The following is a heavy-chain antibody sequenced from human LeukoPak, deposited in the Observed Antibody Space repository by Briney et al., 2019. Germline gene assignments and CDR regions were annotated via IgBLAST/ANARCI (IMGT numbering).Heavy chain of an antibody. CDR2: IYYSGST. J-gene: IGHJ3*02. CDR1: GGSISSGDYY. CDR3: ALMNTFGGVIVIQGAFDI. V-gene: IGHV4-30-4*08. Sequence: PSQTLSLTCTVSGGSISSGDYYWSWIRQPPGKGLEWIGYIYYSGSTYYNPSLKSRVTISVDTSKNQFSLKLSSVTAADTAVYYCALMNTFGGVIVIQGAFDIWGQGTMVTVSS. D-gene: IGHD3-16*02.